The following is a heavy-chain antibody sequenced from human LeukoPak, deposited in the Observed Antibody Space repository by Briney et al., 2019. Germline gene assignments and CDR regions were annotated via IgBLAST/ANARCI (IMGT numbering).Heavy chain of an antibody. CDR3: ARVSYCGGDCSTGAFDI. Sequence: SAKVSCKASGGTFSSYAISWVRQAPGQGLEWMGGIIPIFGTANYAQKFQGRVTITTDESTSTAYMELSSLRSEDTAVYYCARVSYCGGDCSTGAFDIWGQGTMVTVSS. D-gene: IGHD2-21*02. CDR1: GGTFSSYA. V-gene: IGHV1-69*05. J-gene: IGHJ3*02. CDR2: IIPIFGTA.